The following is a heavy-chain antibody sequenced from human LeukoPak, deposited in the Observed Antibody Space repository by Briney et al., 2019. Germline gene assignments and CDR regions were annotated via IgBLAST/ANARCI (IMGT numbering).Heavy chain of an antibody. CDR2: IYYSGST. D-gene: IGHD6-13*01. Sequence: KSSETLSLTCTVSGGSISSYYWSWIRQPPGKGLEWIGYIYYSGSTNYNPSLKSRVTISVDTSKNQFSLKLSSVTAADTAVYYCARGCSSWPGRCYYYYMDVWGKGTTVTVSS. V-gene: IGHV4-59*12. J-gene: IGHJ6*03. CDR3: ARGCSSWPGRCYYYYMDV. CDR1: GGSISSYY.